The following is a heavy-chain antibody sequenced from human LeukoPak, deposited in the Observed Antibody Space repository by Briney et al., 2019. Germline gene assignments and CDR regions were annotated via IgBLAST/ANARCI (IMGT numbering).Heavy chain of an antibody. D-gene: IGHD2-2*01. V-gene: IGHV3-23*01. CDR1: GFTFRTYA. J-gene: IGHJ4*02. CDR3: AKALCSSTSCSTDY. CDR2: ISDSGDGT. Sequence: GGSLRLSCAASGFTFRTYAMSWVRQAPGKGLEWVSGISDSGDGTYYADPVEGRFTISRDNSKNTLYLQMDSLRAEDTAVYYCAKALCSSTSCSTDYWGQGTLVTVSS.